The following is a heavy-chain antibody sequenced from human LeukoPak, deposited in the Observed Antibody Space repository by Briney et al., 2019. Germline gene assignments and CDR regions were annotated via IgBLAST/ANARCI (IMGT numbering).Heavy chain of an antibody. CDR3: ARWAPYGSGGDYYYFMDV. CDR2: IYYSGST. D-gene: IGHD3-10*01. CDR1: GGSISSYY. V-gene: IGHV4-59*01. Sequence: SETLSLTCTVSGGSISSYYWSWIRQPPGKGLEWIGYIYYSGSTNYNPSLKSRVTISVDTSKNQFSLKLSSVTAADTAVYYCARWAPYGSGGDYYYFMDVWGKGTTVTVSS. J-gene: IGHJ6*03.